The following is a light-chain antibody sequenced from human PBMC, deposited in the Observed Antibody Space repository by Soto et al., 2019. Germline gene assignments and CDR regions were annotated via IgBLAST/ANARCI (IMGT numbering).Light chain of an antibody. CDR1: QRINKW. CDR2: AAS. Sequence: DIQMTQSPSTLSASIGDRVTITCRASQRINKWLAWHQQKPGKAPKLLIYAASSLQSGVPSRFSGSGSGTDFTLTISSLQPEDFATYFCLQHNNYPPTFGQGTKVDIK. CDR3: LQHNNYPPT. V-gene: IGKV1-17*01. J-gene: IGKJ1*01.